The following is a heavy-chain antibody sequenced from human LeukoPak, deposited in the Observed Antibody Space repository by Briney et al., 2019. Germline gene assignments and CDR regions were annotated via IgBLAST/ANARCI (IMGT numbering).Heavy chain of an antibody. CDR2: VSHSGIT. CDR3: ARLVIP. Sequence: PSETLSLTCTVSGFSLSSDYYWGWIRQPPGKGLEWLGSVSHSGITYYNSSLNSRVTISVDTSKNHFSLTVNSVTAADTAVYYCARLVIPWGQGILVTVSS. CDR1: GFSLSSDYY. V-gene: IGHV4-38-2*02. J-gene: IGHJ5*02. D-gene: IGHD3-10*01.